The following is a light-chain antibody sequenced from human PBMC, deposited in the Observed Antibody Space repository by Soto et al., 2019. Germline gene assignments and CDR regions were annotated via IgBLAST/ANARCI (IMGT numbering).Light chain of an antibody. V-gene: IGKV1-9*01. Sequence: DIQLTQSPSFLYASVGDRVTITCRASQGISTLLAWYQQKPGRAPRLLIYAAYKVPGGVPSRFSGSGSGTEFTLTISSLQSEDFATYYCQQFNSSPWTFGQGTKVEI. CDR3: QQFNSSPWT. CDR1: QGISTL. CDR2: AAY. J-gene: IGKJ1*01.